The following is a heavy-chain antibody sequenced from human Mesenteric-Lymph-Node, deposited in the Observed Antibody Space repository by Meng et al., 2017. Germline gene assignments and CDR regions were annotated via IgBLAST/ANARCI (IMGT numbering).Heavy chain of an antibody. CDR1: GYTFTGYY. D-gene: IGHD5-24*01. Sequence: QVQLVQAGAEVKKPGAPVKGSCKSSGYTFTGYYMHWVRQAPGQGLEWMGRINPNSGGTNYAQKFQGRVTMTRDTSISTAYMELSRLGSDDTAVYYCAREGYNYENDYWGQGTLVTVSS. V-gene: IGHV1-2*06. CDR3: AREGYNYENDY. CDR2: INPNSGGT. J-gene: IGHJ4*02.